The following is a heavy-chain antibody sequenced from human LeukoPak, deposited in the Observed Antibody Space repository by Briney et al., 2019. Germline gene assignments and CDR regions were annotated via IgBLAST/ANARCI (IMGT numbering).Heavy chain of an antibody. CDR2: IYYSGST. CDR1: GGSISSYY. D-gene: IGHD6-13*01. CDR3: ARSHRLSSSWYHPNWFDP. J-gene: IGHJ5*02. V-gene: IGHV4-39*01. Sequence: SETLSLTCTVSGGSISSYYWGWIRQPPGKGLEWIGSIYYSGSTYYNPSLKSRVAISVDTSKNQFSLKLSSVTAADTAVYYCARSHRLSSSWYHPNWFDPWGQGTLVTVSS.